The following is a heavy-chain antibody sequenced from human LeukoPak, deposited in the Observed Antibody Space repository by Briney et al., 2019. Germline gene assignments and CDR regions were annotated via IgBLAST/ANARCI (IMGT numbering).Heavy chain of an antibody. D-gene: IGHD6-19*01. CDR2: ISSSSSYI. V-gene: IGHV3-21*01. CDR3: ARDRGSGWSAGNNWFDP. CDR1: GFTFSSYS. Sequence: GGSLRLSCAASGFTFSSYSMNWVRQAPGKGLEWVSSISSSSSYIYYADSVKGRFTISRDNAKNSLYLQMNSLRAEDTAVYYCARDRGSGWSAGNNWFDPWGQGTLVTVSS. J-gene: IGHJ5*02.